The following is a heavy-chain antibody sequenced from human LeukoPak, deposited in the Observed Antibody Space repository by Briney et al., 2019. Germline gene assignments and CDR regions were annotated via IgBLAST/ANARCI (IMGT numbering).Heavy chain of an antibody. CDR2: ISAYNGNT. Sequence: GASVKVSCKASGYTFTSYGISWVRQAPGQGLEWMGWISAYNGNTNYAQKLQGRVTMTTDTSTSTAYMELRSLRSDDTAVYYCAVAVRYCTNGVCGLDYWGQGTLVTVSS. CDR1: GYTFTSYG. CDR3: AVAVRYCTNGVCGLDY. V-gene: IGHV1-18*01. D-gene: IGHD2-8*01. J-gene: IGHJ4*02.